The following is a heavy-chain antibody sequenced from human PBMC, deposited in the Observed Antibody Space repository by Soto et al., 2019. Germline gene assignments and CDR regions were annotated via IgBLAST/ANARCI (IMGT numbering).Heavy chain of an antibody. D-gene: IGHD3-10*01. CDR1: GGTFSSYT. CDR2: IIPILGIA. Sequence: SVKVSCKASGGTFSSYTISWVRQAPGQGLEWMGRIIPILGIANYAQKFQGRVTITADKSMSTAYMELSSLRSEDTAVYYCASFYYGSGSFREAFDIWGQGTMVTVSS. CDR3: ASFYYGSGSFREAFDI. V-gene: IGHV1-69*02. J-gene: IGHJ3*02.